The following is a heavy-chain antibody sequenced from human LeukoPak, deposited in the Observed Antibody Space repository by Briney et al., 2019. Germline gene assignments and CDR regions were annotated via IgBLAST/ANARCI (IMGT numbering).Heavy chain of an antibody. CDR2: IYHSGST. CDR3: AISSGWYRELDY. V-gene: IGHV4-4*02. D-gene: IGHD6-19*01. Sequence: SGTLSLTCAVSGGSISSSNWWSWVRSPPGKGLEWIGEIYHSGSTNYNPSLKSRVTISVDKSKNQFSLKLSSVTAADTAVYYCAISSGWYRELDYWGQGTLVTVSS. J-gene: IGHJ4*02. CDR1: GGSISSSNW.